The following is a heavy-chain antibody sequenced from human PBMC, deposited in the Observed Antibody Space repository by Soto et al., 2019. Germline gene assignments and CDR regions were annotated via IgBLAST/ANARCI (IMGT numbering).Heavy chain of an antibody. D-gene: IGHD1-26*01. CDR2: MSISGEKT. J-gene: IGHJ4*02. CDR1: GFTFSHYS. V-gene: IGHV3-23*01. CDR3: TRWDGFADL. Sequence: EVQLLESGGGLVQPRGSLRLSCAASGFTFSHYSMAWVRQTPEKGLEWVSGMSISGEKTFYADFVKGRFTVSRDSPKNTVYLQMNTLRAEDTAIYYCTRWDGFADLWAQGTLVTVSS.